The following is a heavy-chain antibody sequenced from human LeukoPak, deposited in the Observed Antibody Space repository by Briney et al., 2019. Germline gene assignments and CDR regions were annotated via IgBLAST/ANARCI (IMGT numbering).Heavy chain of an antibody. CDR1: GGTFSSYA. CDR2: IIPIFGTA. CDR3: ARGDIAAANAQFDY. D-gene: IGHD6-13*01. J-gene: IGHJ4*02. Sequence: RASVKVSCKASGGTFSSYAISWVRQAPGQGLEWMGGIIPIFGTANYAQKFQGRVTITTDESTSTAYMELSSLRSEDTAVYYCARGDIAAANAQFDYWGQGTLVTVSS. V-gene: IGHV1-69*05.